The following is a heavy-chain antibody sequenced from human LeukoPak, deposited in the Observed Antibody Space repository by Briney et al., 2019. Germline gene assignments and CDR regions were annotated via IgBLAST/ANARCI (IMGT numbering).Heavy chain of an antibody. CDR2: ISSRGNSR. J-gene: IGHJ4*02. CDR1: GFTFSSYE. V-gene: IGHV3-48*03. Sequence: GGSLRLSCAASGFTFSSYEMSWVRQAPGKGLEGVSYISSRGNSRYHADSVKGRFTISRDNAKNSLYLQMNSLRAEDTAVYYCARGWSYDYWGQGTLVTVSS. CDR3: ARGWSYDY.